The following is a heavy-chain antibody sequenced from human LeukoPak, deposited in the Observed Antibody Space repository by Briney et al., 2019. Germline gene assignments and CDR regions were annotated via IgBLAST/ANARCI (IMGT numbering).Heavy chain of an antibody. Sequence: GASVKVSCKASGGTFSSYANSWVRQAPGQGLEWMGGIIPIFGTANYAQKFQGRVTITTDESTSTAYMELSSLRSEDTAVYYCARDRLGCSSTSCYHYYMDVWGKGTTVTVSS. CDR2: IIPIFGTA. J-gene: IGHJ6*03. CDR1: GGTFSSYA. V-gene: IGHV1-69*05. CDR3: ARDRLGCSSTSCYHYYMDV. D-gene: IGHD2-2*01.